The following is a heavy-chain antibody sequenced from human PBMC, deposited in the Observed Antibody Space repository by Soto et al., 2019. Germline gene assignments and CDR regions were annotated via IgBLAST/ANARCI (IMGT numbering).Heavy chain of an antibody. J-gene: IGHJ5*02. D-gene: IGHD4-17*01. V-gene: IGHV4-31*03. CDR2: IYYSGST. CDR1: GGSISSGGYY. CDR3: ARDLLSGDGPYGNWFDP. Sequence: SETLSLTCTVSGGSISSGGYYWSWIRQHPGKGLEWIGYIYYSGSTYYNPSLKSRVTISVDTSKNQFSLKLSSVTAADTAVYYCARDLLSGDGPYGNWFDPWGQGTLVTVSS.